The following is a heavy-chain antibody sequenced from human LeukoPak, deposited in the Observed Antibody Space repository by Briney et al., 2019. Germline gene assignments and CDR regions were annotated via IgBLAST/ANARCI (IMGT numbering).Heavy chain of an antibody. V-gene: IGHV3-9*01. CDR2: ISWNSGSI. CDR1: GFTFDDYA. J-gene: IGHJ4*02. CDR3: AKDIGQQLALFDY. Sequence: PGRPLRLSCAASGFTFDDYAMHWVRQAPGKGLEWVSGISWNSGSIGYADSVKGRFTISRDNAKNSLYLQMNSLRAEDTALYYCAKDIGQQLALFDYWGQGTLVTVSS. D-gene: IGHD6-13*01.